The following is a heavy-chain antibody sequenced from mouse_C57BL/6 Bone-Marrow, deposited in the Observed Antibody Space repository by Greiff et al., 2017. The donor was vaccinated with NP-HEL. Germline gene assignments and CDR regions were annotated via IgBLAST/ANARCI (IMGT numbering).Heavy chain of an antibody. V-gene: IGHV1-50*01. CDR3: ARWAINEYSKRDY. CDR2: IDPSDSYT. D-gene: IGHD2-5*01. Sequence: QVQLQQPGAELVKPGASVKLSCKASGYTFTSYWMQWVKQRPGQGLEWIGEIDPSDSYTNYNQKFKGKATLTVDTSSSTAYMQLSSLTSEDSAVYYCARWAINEYSKRDYWGQGTTLTVSS. CDR1: GYTFTSYW. J-gene: IGHJ2*01.